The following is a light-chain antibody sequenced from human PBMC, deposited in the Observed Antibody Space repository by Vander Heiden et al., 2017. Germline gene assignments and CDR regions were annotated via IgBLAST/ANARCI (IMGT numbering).Light chain of an antibody. CDR1: SSDVGAYKR. Sequence: QSALTQPPSVSGSPGQSVTISCTGTSSDVGAYKRDSLHQHPPGTHPKLLVYEVSNRLSGGPDRFSGAKSGNTATLTISGRQAEDESDYYCCAHAGTNYVFGTGTRVTVL. CDR3: CAHAGTNYV. V-gene: IGLV2-18*02. J-gene: IGLJ1*01. CDR2: EVS.